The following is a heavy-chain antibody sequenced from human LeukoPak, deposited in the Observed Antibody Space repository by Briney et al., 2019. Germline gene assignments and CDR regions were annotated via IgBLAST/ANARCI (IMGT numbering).Heavy chain of an antibody. J-gene: IGHJ4*02. CDR3: APRLYYYGSGSYYLDY. D-gene: IGHD3-10*01. CDR1: GYTLTELS. V-gene: IGHV1-24*01. CDR2: FDPEDGET. Sequence: HAASVKVSCKVSGYTLTELSMHWVRQAPGKGLEWMGGFDPEDGETIYAQKFQGRVTMTEDTSTDTAYMELSSLRSEDTAVYYCAPRLYYYGSGSYYLDYWGQGTLVTVSS.